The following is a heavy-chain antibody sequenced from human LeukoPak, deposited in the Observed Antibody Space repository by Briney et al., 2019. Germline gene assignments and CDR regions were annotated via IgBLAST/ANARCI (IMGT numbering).Heavy chain of an antibody. Sequence: GGSLRLSCAASGFTFSSYGMHWVRQAPGKGLEWVAVISYDGSNKYYADSVKGRFTISRDNSKNTLYLQMNSLRAEDTAVYYCAKDAYYDFWSGYPEKKYFDYWGQGTLVTVSS. CDR2: ISYDGSNK. CDR3: AKDAYYDFWSGYPEKKYFDY. J-gene: IGHJ4*02. CDR1: GFTFSSYG. V-gene: IGHV3-30*18. D-gene: IGHD3-3*01.